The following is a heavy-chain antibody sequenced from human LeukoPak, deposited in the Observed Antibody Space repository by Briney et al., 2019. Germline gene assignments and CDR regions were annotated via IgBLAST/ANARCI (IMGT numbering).Heavy chain of an antibody. CDR3: ARLRVRGHYSYYYYYYMDV. V-gene: IGHV4-34*01. J-gene: IGHJ6*03. CDR2: INHSGST. D-gene: IGHD3-10*01. CDR1: GGSFSGYY. Sequence: SETLSLTCAVYGGSFSGYYWSWIRQPPGKGLEWIGEINHSGSTNYNPSLKSRVTISVDTSKNQFSLKLSPVTAADTAVYYCARLRVRGHYSYYYYYYMDVWGKGTTVTISS.